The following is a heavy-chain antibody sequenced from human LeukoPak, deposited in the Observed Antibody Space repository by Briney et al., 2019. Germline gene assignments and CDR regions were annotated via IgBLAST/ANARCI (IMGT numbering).Heavy chain of an antibody. D-gene: IGHD2-21*02. CDR2: ISYDGSKK. CDR1: GFTFSSYA. J-gene: IGHJ4*02. V-gene: IGHV3-30-3*01. CDR3: ARDPAIVVVTATLDY. Sequence: GGSLRLSCAASGFTFSSYAMHWVRQAPGKGLEWVAVISYDGSKKYYADSVKGRFTISRDSSKNTLYLQMNSLRAEDAAVYYCARDPAIVVVTATLDYWGQGTLVTVSS.